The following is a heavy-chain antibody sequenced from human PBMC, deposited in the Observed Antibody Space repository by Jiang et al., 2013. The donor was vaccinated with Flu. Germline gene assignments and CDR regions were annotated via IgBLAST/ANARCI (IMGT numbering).Heavy chain of an antibody. CDR3: AREPWGSSPNQYGMDV. Sequence: GAEVKKPGSSVKVSCKASGGTFSSYAISWVRQAPGQGLEWMGGIIPILGIANYAQKFQGRVTITADKSTSTAYMELSSLRSEDTAVYYCAREPWGSSPNQYGMDVWGQGTTVTVSS. CDR1: GGTFSSYA. CDR2: IIPILGIA. V-gene: IGHV1-69*10. D-gene: IGHD1-14*01. J-gene: IGHJ6*02.